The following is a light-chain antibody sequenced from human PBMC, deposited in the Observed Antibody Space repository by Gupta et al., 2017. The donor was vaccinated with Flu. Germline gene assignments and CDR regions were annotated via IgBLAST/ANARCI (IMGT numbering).Light chain of an antibody. Sequence: SVPAGGRARVSCSARTNISTNLAWYQKKPGQAPRVIIYGASTRATGIPDRFSGSGSGTDFTLAISRLEPEDFAVYYCQQYNSWPEWTFGQGTKLEIK. V-gene: IGKV3-15*01. CDR1: TNISTN. CDR2: GAS. J-gene: IGKJ1*01. CDR3: QQYNSWPEWT.